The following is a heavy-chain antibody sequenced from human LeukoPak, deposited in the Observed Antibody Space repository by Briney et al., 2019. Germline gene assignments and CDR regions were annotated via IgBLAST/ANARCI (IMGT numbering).Heavy chain of an antibody. CDR2: IYTSGST. V-gene: IGHV4-61*02. Sequence: SQTLSLTCTVSGGSTSSGSYYWSWIRQPAGKGLEWIRRIYTSGSTNYNPSLKSRVTISVDTSKNQFSLKLSSVTAADMAVYYCARAYYGMDVWGQGTTVTVSS. CDR1: GGSTSSGSYY. CDR3: ARAYYGMDV. J-gene: IGHJ6*02.